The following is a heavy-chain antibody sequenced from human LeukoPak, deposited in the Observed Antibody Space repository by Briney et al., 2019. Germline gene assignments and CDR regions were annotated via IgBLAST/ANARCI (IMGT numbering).Heavy chain of an antibody. D-gene: IGHD5-12*01. CDR2: ISAYNGNT. CDR3: AREALRGYSGYDSGDAFDI. V-gene: IGHV1-18*01. J-gene: IGHJ3*02. CDR1: GYTFTSYG. Sequence: ASVKVSCKASGYTFTSYGISWVRQAPGQGLEWMGWISAYNGNTNCAQKLQGRVTMTTDTSTSTAYMELRSLRSDDTAVYYCAREALRGYSGYDSGDAFDIWGQGTMVTVSS.